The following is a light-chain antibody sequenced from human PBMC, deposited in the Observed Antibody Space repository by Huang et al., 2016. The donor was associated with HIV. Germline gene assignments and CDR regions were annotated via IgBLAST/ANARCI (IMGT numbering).Light chain of an antibody. Sequence: EIVMTQSPGTLFVSPGERATLSCRASESISSNLAWYQKKPGQAPRVLIYGASTRASGVPARFSGAGSGTEFTLTVSGLQSEDLAVYYCQQYGQWPPGYTFGQETKL. V-gene: IGKV3-15*01. J-gene: IGKJ2*01. CDR3: QQYGQWPPGYT. CDR2: GAS. CDR1: ESISSN.